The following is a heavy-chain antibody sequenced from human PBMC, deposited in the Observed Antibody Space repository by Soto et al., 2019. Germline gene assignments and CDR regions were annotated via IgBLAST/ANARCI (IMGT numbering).Heavy chain of an antibody. CDR3: AIAGIAVAGRDGYWFDP. D-gene: IGHD6-19*01. J-gene: IGHJ5*02. CDR1: GGTFSSYA. Sequence: QVQLVQSGAEVKKPGSSVKVSCKASGGTFSSYAISWVRQAPGQGLEWMGGIIPIFGTANYAQKCQGRVTIPADESTSTAYMELSRVRSEDTAVYYCAIAGIAVAGRDGYWFDPWGQGTLVTVSS. V-gene: IGHV1-69*01. CDR2: IIPIFGTA.